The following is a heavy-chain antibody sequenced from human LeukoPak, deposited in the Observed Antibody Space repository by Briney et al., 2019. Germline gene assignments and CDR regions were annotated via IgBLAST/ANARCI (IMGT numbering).Heavy chain of an antibody. CDR1: GGTFSSYA. Sequence: SVKVSCKASGGTFSSYAISWVRQAPGQGLEWMGGIIPIFGTANYAQKFQGRVTITADESTSTAYMELGSLRSEDTAVYYCARVSLAAGMMNWFDPWGQGTLVTVSS. D-gene: IGHD6-13*01. CDR2: IIPIFGTA. J-gene: IGHJ5*02. V-gene: IGHV1-69*13. CDR3: ARVSLAAGMMNWFDP.